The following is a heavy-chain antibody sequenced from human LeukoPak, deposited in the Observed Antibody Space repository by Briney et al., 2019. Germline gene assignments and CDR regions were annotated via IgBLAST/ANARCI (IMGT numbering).Heavy chain of an antibody. CDR3: ARAPRFLEWLFQFDY. CDR1: GYTFTSYG. Sequence: ASVKVSCKASGYTFTSYGISWVRQAPGQGLEWMGWISAYNGNTNYAQKLQGRVTMTTDTSTSTAYMELRSLRSDDTAVYYCARAPRFLEWLFQFDYWGQGTLVTVSS. V-gene: IGHV1-18*01. CDR2: ISAYNGNT. D-gene: IGHD3-3*01. J-gene: IGHJ4*02.